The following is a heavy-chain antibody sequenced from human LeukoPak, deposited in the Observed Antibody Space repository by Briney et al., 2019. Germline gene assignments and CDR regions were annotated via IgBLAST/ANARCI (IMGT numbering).Heavy chain of an antibody. CDR2: ISYDGSNK. CDR1: GFTFSNYG. D-gene: IGHD1-26*01. J-gene: IGHJ4*02. V-gene: IGHV3-30*19. Sequence: GGSLRLSCAASGFTFSNYGMHWVRQAPGKGLEWVAVISYDGSNKYYADSVKGRFTISRDNSKNTLYLQMNSLRAEDTAVYYCARVHSGSYLLAIYYFDYWGQGTLVTVSS. CDR3: ARVHSGSYLLAIYYFDY.